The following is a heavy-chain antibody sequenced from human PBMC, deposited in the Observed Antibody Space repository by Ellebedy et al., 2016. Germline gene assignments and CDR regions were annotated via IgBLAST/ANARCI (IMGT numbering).Heavy chain of an antibody. V-gene: IGHV4-59*08. J-gene: IGHJ5*02. CDR1: GGSISSYY. CDR3: ARSRYCDTTTCYEDYNYFGP. Sequence: SETLSLTCTISGGSISSYYWSWIRQPPGKGLEWIGHVYYSGSATYNPSLRSRVTISVDTSKNQFSLKLSSVTAADTAVYYCARSRYCDTTTCYEDYNYFGPWGQGTLVTVSS. D-gene: IGHD2-2*01. CDR2: VYYSGSA.